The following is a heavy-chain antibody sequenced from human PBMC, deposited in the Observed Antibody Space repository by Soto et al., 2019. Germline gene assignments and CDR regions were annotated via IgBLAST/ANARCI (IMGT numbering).Heavy chain of an antibody. J-gene: IGHJ6*02. D-gene: IGHD3-22*01. V-gene: IGHV3-74*01. CDR1: GFTFFSSYW. CDR3: ATEASFYETSSALDV. CDR2: INSDGSST. Sequence: GGSLRLSCAASGFTFFSSYWLHWVRQALGKGLVWVSRINSDGSSTTYADSVKGRFTISRDNAKNTLFLQMTSLRVEDTAVYYCATEASFYETSSALDVWGPGTTVTVSS.